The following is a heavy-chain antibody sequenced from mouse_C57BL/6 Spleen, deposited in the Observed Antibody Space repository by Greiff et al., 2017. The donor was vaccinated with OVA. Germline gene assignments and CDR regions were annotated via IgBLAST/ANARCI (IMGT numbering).Heavy chain of an antibody. J-gene: IGHJ4*01. CDR3: ARVVTTKAMDY. CDR2: ISSGSSTI. V-gene: IGHV5-17*01. Sequence: VQLKESGGGLVKPGGSLKLSCAASGFTFSDYGMHWVRQAPEKGLEWVAYISSGSSTIYYADTVKGRFTISRDNAKNTLFLQMTSLRSEDTAMYYCARVVTTKAMDYWGQGTSVTVSS. D-gene: IGHD2-2*01. CDR1: GFTFSDYG.